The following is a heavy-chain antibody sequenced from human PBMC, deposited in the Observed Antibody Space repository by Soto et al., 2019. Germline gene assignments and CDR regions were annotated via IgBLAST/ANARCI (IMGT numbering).Heavy chain of an antibody. CDR2: INSDGSST. CDR1: GFTFSSYS. J-gene: IGHJ6*02. V-gene: IGHV3-74*01. CDR3: ASRAVTYYYYAMDV. Sequence: GGSLRLSCAASGFTFSSYSMNWVRQAPGKGLEWVSRINSDGSSTSYADSVKGRFTISRDNAKNTLYLQMNSLRAEDTAVYYCASRAVTYYYYAMDVWGQGTTVTVSS. D-gene: IGHD3-3*01.